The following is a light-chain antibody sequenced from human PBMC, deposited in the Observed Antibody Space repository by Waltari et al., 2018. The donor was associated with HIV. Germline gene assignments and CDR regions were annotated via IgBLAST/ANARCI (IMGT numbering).Light chain of an antibody. CDR1: SSDVGGYNY. Sequence: VTISCTGTSSDVGGYNYVSWYQQHPGKAPKLIIYDVSKRPSGVPDRFSGSKSGNTASLTISGLQAEDEADYYCCSYAGSYRGVFGGGTKLTVL. J-gene: IGLJ2*01. CDR2: DVS. V-gene: IGLV2-11*01. CDR3: CSYAGSYRGV.